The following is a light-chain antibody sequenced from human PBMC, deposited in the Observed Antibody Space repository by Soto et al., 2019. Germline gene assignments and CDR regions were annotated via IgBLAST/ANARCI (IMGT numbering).Light chain of an antibody. V-gene: IGKV3-20*01. CDR2: GAS. CDR1: QSVRSNY. Sequence: EIVLTQSPGTLSLSSGERATLSCGASQSVRSNYFAWYQQKPGQAPRLLIYGASIRATGIPDRFGGSGSGTDFTLTISILEPEDSAVYYCQQYASSPLTFGGGTKVEI. J-gene: IGKJ4*01. CDR3: QQYASSPLT.